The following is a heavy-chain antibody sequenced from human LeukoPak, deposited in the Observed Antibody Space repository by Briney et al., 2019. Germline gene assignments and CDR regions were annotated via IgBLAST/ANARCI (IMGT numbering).Heavy chain of an antibody. CDR2: ISWNSGSI. D-gene: IGHD3-10*01. Sequence: GGSLRLSCAASGVTFSSYAMSWVRQAPGKGLEWVSGISWNSGSIGYADSVKGRFTISRDNSKNTLYLQMNSLRAEDTAVYYCAKLLGFGELLLDYWGQGTLVTVSS. CDR1: GVTFSSYA. V-gene: IGHV3-23*01. J-gene: IGHJ4*02. CDR3: AKLLGFGELLLDY.